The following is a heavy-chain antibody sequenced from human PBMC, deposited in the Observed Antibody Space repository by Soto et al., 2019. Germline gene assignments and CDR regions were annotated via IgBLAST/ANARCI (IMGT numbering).Heavy chain of an antibody. D-gene: IGHD6-19*01. CDR1: GDSVSSNTAA. J-gene: IGHJ4*02. Sequence: SRTLSLTCAMSGDSVSSNTAAWNWIRSSPSRGLEWLGRTYYRSNWRHDYAVSVKSRITVNPDTSKNHFSLQLNSVTPDDTAVYYCARGVAGSGFDLWGQGTLVTVYS. V-gene: IGHV6-1*01. CDR3: ARGVAGSGFDL. CDR2: TYYRSNWRH.